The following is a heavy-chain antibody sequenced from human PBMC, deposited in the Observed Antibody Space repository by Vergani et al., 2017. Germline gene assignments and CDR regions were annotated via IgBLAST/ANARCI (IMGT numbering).Heavy chain of an antibody. V-gene: IGHV6-1*01. CDR1: GDSVSSISAA. CDR3: ARDRRVGERGSGCPWFDP. D-gene: IGHD6-19*01. CDR2: TYYRSKWYN. J-gene: IGHJ5*02. Sequence: QVQLQQSGPGLVKPSQTLSLTCSISGDSVSSISAAWNWIRQSPSRGLEWLGRTYYRSKWYNDYAVSVKSRITINPYTSKNQFSLQLNSVTPEDTAVYYCARDRRVGERGSGCPWFDPWGQGTLVTVSS.